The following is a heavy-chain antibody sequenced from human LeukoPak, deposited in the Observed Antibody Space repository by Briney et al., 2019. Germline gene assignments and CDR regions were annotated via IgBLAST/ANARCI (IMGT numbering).Heavy chain of an antibody. J-gene: IGHJ4*02. CDR1: GYSISNGYY. CDR2: IYHRGST. CDR3: ARGAEYYAIWRGYAGYSDY. V-gene: IGHV4-38-2*02. Sequence: SETLSLTCTVSGYSISNGYYWGWIRQPPGKGLEWVGIIYHRGSTYYNPSLRSRVTISLDRSKKKLSLKLTSVTAADTAVYFCARGAEYYAIWRGYAGYSDYWGQGISVTVSS. D-gene: IGHD3-3*01.